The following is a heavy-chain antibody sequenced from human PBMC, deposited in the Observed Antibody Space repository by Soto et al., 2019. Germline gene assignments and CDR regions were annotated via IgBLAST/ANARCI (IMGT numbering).Heavy chain of an antibody. CDR1: GGTFSSYA. V-gene: IGHV1-69*13. CDR3: ARSQGGSSSLDIYYYYYYGMDV. J-gene: IGHJ6*02. CDR2: IIPIFGTA. D-gene: IGHD2-15*01. Sequence: PVKVSCEAPGGTFSSYAISWVRQAPGQRLEWMGGIIPIFGTANYAQKFQGRVTITADESTSTGYMELSSLRSEDTAVYYCARSQGGSSSLDIYYYYYYGMDVWGQGTTVTVSS.